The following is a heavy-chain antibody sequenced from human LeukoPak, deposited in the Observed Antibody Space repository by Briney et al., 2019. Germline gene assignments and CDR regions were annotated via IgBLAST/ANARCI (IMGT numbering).Heavy chain of an antibody. D-gene: IGHD3-22*01. Sequence: PSETLSLTCTVSGGSISSYYWSWVRQPPGKGLEWIGYIYTSGSTNYNPSLKSRVTISVDTSKNQFSLKLSSVTAADTAVYYCARHNGAGSSGYYWNFDYWGQGTLVTVSS. V-gene: IGHV4-4*09. CDR3: ARHNGAGSSGYYWNFDY. CDR2: IYTSGST. J-gene: IGHJ4*02. CDR1: GGSISSYY.